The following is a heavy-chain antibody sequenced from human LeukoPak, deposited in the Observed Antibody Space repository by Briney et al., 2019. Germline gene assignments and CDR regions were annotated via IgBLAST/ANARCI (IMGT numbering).Heavy chain of an antibody. CDR2: NSWNSGSI. CDR1: GFTFDDYA. D-gene: IGHD6-19*01. CDR3: ATSIGVAVAFDF. V-gene: IGHV3-9*01. Sequence: PGRSLSLSCAASGFTFDDYAMHWVRPPPGKGLEWASGNSWNSGSICYADSVKGRFTISRDNAKTSLSLQMNSLKAEDTAIYYCATSIGVAVAFDFWGQGTLVTVSS. J-gene: IGHJ4*02.